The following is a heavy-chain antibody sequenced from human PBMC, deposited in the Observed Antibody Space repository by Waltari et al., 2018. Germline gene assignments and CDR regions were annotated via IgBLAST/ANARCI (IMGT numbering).Heavy chain of an antibody. J-gene: IGHJ5*02. Sequence: QVHLVPSGAEVKKPGASVKVSCKASGYTFTSYPIHWVRQAPGQRLEWLGWINAGSGNTKYSQRFQGRVTMTRDTSASTVYMELSSLRSEDTAVYYCARPRSDYGDYAWFDPWGQGTLVTVSS. CDR2: INAGSGNT. D-gene: IGHD4-17*01. V-gene: IGHV1-3*01. CDR3: ARPRSDYGDYAWFDP. CDR1: GYTFTSYP.